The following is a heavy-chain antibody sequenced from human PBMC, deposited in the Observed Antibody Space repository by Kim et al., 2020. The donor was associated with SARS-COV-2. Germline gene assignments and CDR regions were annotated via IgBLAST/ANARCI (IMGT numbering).Heavy chain of an antibody. Sequence: SETLSLTCTVSGGSISSYYWSWIRQPAGKGLEWIGRIYTSGSTNYNPSLKSRVTMSVDTSKNQFSLKLSSVTAADTAVYYCARAINALYSGSYFGFDYWGPGTLVTVSS. D-gene: IGHD1-26*01. CDR1: GGSISSYY. CDR2: IYTSGST. CDR3: ARAINALYSGSYFGFDY. V-gene: IGHV4-4*07. J-gene: IGHJ4*01.